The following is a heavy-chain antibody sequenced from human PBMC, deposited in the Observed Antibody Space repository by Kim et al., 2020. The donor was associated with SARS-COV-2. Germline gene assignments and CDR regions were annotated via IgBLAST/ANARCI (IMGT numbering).Heavy chain of an antibody. V-gene: IGHV3-30-3*01. D-gene: IGHD3-22*01. Sequence: GGSLRLSCAASGFTFSSCAIHWVRQAPGKGLEWVAVISYDGSNKNYADSVKGRFTISRDNSKNTLYLQMNSLRAEDTAVYYCAATPPDYYYDSSGYAWG. CDR1: GFTFSSCA. J-gene: IGHJ1*01. CDR3: AATPPDYYYDSSGYA. CDR2: ISYDGSNK.